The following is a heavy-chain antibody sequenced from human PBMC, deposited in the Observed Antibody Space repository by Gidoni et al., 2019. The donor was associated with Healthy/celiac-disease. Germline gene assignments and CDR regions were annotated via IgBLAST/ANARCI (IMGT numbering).Heavy chain of an antibody. J-gene: IGHJ4*02. CDR1: GFTFRSSG. Sequence: QVQLVESGGGVVQPGRSLRLSCAASGFTFRSSGMPWVRQAPGKGLEWVAVIWYDGSNKYYADSVKGRFTISRDNSKNTLYLQMNSLRAEDTAVYYCARALPNYDFWSGPTFDYWGQGTLVTVSS. CDR2: IWYDGSNK. D-gene: IGHD3-3*01. V-gene: IGHV3-33*01. CDR3: ARALPNYDFWSGPTFDY.